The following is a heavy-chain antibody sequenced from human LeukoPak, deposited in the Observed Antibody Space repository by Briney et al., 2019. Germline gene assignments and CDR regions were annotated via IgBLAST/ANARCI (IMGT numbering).Heavy chain of an antibody. D-gene: IGHD6-6*01. Sequence: SETLSLTCTVSGGSVSSGSYYWSWIRQPPGKGLEWIVHIYYSGSTNYNPSLKSRVTISVDTSKNQFSLKLSSVTAADAAVYYCARVPAPYSSSSGPQDYWGQGTLVTVSS. CDR3: ARVPAPYSSSSGPQDY. V-gene: IGHV4-61*01. CDR2: IYYSGST. J-gene: IGHJ4*02. CDR1: GGSVSSGSYY.